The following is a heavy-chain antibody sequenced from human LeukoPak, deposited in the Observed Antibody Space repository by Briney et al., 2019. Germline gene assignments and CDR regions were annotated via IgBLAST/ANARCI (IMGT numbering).Heavy chain of an antibody. CDR2: IIPIFGTA. J-gene: IGHJ3*02. D-gene: IGHD3-3*01. V-gene: IGHV1-69*01. CDR3: ARTLAQEWPLANDAFDI. CDR1: GGTFSSYA. Sequence: SVKVSCKASGGTFSSYAISWVRQAPGQGLEWMGGIIPIFGTANYAQKFQGRVTITADESTSTAYMELSSLRSEDTAVYYCARTLAQEWPLANDAFDIWGQGTMVTVSS.